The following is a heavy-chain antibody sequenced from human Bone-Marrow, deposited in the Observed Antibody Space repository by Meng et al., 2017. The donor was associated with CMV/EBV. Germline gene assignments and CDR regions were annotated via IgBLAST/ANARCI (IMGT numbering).Heavy chain of an antibody. CDR3: ARDRGRSSSPVEGY. J-gene: IGHJ4*02. Sequence: GESLKISCAASGFTFSSYGMHWVRQAPGKGLEWVSSISSSSSYIYYADSVKGRFTISRDNAKNSLYLQMNSLRAEDTAVYYCARDRGRSSSPVEGYWGQGTLVTVSS. CDR2: ISSSSSYI. V-gene: IGHV3-21*01. D-gene: IGHD6-13*01. CDR1: GFTFSSYG.